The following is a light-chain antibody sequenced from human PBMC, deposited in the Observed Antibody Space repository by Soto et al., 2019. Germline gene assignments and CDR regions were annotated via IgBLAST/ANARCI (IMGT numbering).Light chain of an antibody. CDR2: DTS. CDR3: EQYGSSPFT. Sequence: EIVLRQSPGTLSLSPGARATLSCRASQSVRSSSSAWYQQRPGQAPRLLIYDTSIRDTGIPDRFSGSGSGTDFTLTISRLEPEDFAVYYCEQYGSSPFTFGQGTKLEI. CDR1: QSVRSSS. J-gene: IGKJ2*01. V-gene: IGKV3-20*01.